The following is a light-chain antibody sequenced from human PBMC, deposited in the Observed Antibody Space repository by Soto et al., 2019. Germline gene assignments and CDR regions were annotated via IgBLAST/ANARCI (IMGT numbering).Light chain of an antibody. CDR3: QQYNTYWT. CDR2: KAS. V-gene: IGKV1-5*03. J-gene: IGKJ1*01. Sequence: DIQMTQSPSTLSASIGDRVTITCRASQSISGWLAWFQQKPGKAPKLLIYKASSLESGVPSRFSGSGSGTEFTLTISSLQPDDLATYYCQQYNTYWTFGQGTKVEIK. CDR1: QSISGW.